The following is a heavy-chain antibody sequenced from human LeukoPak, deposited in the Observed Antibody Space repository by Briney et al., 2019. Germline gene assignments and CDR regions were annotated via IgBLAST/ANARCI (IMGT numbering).Heavy chain of an antibody. D-gene: IGHD3-9*01. J-gene: IGHJ4*02. CDR2: IWYDGSNK. Sequence: GGSLRLSCAASGFTFSSYWMSWVRQAPGKGLEWVAVIWYDGSNKYYADSVKGRFTISRDNSKNTLYLQMNSLRAEDTAVYYCAKGLRYFDWFDFDYWGQGTLVTVSS. CDR1: GFTFSSYW. V-gene: IGHV3-33*06. CDR3: AKGLRYFDWFDFDY.